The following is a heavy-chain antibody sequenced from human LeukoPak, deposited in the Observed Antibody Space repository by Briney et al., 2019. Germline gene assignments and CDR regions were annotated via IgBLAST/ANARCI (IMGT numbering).Heavy chain of an antibody. CDR1: GYTFTSYY. CDR2: INPNGGST. Sequence: GASVKVSCKASGYTFTSYYLHWVRQAPGQGLEWMGIINPNGGSTSNAQKFQDRVTMTRDTSTSTVYMELSRLRSEDTAVYYCARVRYYDNGGYSHFDYWGQGTLVTVSS. CDR3: ARVRYYDNGGYSHFDY. J-gene: IGHJ4*02. D-gene: IGHD3-22*01. V-gene: IGHV1-46*01.